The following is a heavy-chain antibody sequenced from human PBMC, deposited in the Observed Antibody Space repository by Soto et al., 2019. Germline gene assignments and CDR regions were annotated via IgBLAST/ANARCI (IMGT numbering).Heavy chain of an antibody. CDR3: AGGTYYFDY. Sequence: QVQLVESGGGVVQPGRSLRLSCAASGFTFSNYGMHWARQAPGKGLEWVAVIWYDGSNKYYADSVKGRFTISRDNSKNTLYLQMNSLRAEDTAVYYCAGGTYYFDYSGQGTLVTASS. CDR1: GFTFSNYG. D-gene: IGHD3-16*01. CDR2: IWYDGSNK. J-gene: IGHJ4*02. V-gene: IGHV3-33*01.